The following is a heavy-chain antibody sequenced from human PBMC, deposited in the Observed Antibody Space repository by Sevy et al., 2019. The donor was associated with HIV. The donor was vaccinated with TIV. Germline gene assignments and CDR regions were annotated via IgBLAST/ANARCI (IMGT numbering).Heavy chain of an antibody. CDR2: IYYSGNT. V-gene: IGHV4-39*01. CDR3: ARPTSMIILGDFDY. D-gene: IGHD3-22*01. Sequence: SETLSLTCTVSGGSISSSSYYWGWIRQPPGKGLEWIGSIYYSGNTYYNPSLRSRVTISVDTSKNQFSLKLSSVTAADTAVYYCARPTSMIILGDFDYWGLGTLVTVSS. CDR1: GGSISSSSYY. J-gene: IGHJ4*02.